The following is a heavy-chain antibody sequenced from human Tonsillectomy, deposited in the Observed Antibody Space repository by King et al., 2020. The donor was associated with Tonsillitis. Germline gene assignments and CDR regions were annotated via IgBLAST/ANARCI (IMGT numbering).Heavy chain of an antibody. CDR1: GYTFINYG. CDR2: ISAHNGNT. V-gene: IGHV1-18*01. Sequence: MQLVQSGDEVKKPGASVKVSCKASGYTFINYGISWVRQAPGQGLEWMGWISAHNGNTNYAQKLQGRVTMTTDTSTSTAYMELRSLRSDDTAVYYCARDRGAKATANLLFTYGGQGPLAPAPS. J-gene: IGHJ4*02. CDR3: ARDRGAKATANLLFTY. D-gene: IGHD3-10*01.